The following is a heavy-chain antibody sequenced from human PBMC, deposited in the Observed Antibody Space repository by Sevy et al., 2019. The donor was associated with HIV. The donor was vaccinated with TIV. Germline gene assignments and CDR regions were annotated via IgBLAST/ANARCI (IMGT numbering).Heavy chain of an antibody. CDR1: GFTFSRYA. J-gene: IGHJ6*02. Sequence: GGSLRLSCAASGFTFSRYAMNWVRQAPGKGLDWVSSVSVTGRSAYYADSVEGRFTISRDNSKSTLYLQMNSLRADDTAVYYCAKGYCSGGSCPRDYYYYGMDVWGQGTTVTVSS. D-gene: IGHD2-15*01. V-gene: IGHV3-23*01. CDR2: VSVTGRSA. CDR3: AKGYCSGGSCPRDYYYYGMDV.